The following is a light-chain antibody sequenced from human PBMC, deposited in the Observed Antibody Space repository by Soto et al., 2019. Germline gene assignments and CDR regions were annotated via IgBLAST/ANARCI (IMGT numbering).Light chain of an antibody. CDR2: GAS. CDR1: QSVSSN. J-gene: IGKJ5*01. CDR3: HQYNNWPRT. Sequence: EIVMTQSPATLSVSPGERATLSCKASQSVSSNLAWYQQKPGQAPRLLIYGASTRATGIPARFSGSGSGTEFTLTISSLQSEDFAVYYCHQYNNWPRTFGQGTRLEIQ. V-gene: IGKV3-15*01.